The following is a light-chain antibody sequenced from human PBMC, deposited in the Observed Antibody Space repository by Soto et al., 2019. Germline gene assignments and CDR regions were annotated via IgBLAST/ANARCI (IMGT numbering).Light chain of an antibody. Sequence: EIVLTQSPGTLSLSPGERATLSCRASQSVSGYLAWYQQKPGQAPRLLIYDVSNRATGIPARFSGSGSGTDFTLTISGLEPEDFAVYYCQQYGNSRGTFGQGTKVDIK. J-gene: IGKJ1*01. CDR2: DVS. V-gene: IGKV3-20*01. CDR1: QSVSGY. CDR3: QQYGNSRGT.